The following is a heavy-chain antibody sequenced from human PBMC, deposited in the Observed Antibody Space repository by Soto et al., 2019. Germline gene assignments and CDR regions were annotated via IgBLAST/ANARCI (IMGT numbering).Heavy chain of an antibody. J-gene: IGHJ5*02. D-gene: IGHD3-3*01. V-gene: IGHV4-34*01. Sequence: SETLSLTCAVYGGSFSGYYWSWIRQPPGKGLEWIGEINHSGSTNYNPSLKSRVTISVDTSKNQFSLKLSSVTAADTAVYYCARGPKVLRFLEWLSPTPNWFDPWGQGTLVTVSS. CDR3: ARGPKVLRFLEWLSPTPNWFDP. CDR2: INHSGST. CDR1: GGSFSGYY.